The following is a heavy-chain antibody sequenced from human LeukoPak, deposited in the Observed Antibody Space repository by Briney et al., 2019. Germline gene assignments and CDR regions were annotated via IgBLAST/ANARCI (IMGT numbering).Heavy chain of an antibody. CDR1: GFSVRVNH. CDR2: ILPGGVT. J-gene: IGHJ4*02. D-gene: IGHD4-17*01. CDR3: VRERDYDTYFDY. V-gene: IGHV3-53*01. Sequence: GGSLTLSCEVSGFSVRVNHMAWGPPGLGKGLEWVAVILPGGVTHYTDSLRDRFSISTDKSKNVLYLQMDTLRAEDTALYYCVRERDYDTYFDYWGRGTLVTVSS.